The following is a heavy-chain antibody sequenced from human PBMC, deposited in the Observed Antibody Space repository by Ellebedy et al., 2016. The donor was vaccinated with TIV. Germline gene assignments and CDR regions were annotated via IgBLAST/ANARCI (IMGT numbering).Heavy chain of an antibody. V-gene: IGHV3-23*01. CDR3: ATRDLVAGAGEC. J-gene: IGHJ1*01. CDR1: GFTFTNYA. D-gene: IGHD5-12*01. Sequence: GESLKISXVASGFTFTNYAMGWVRQAPGKGLEWVSLISGSGGSTYYADSVKGRFTISRDNSKNTLYLLMNSLRADDTAVYYCATRDLVAGAGECWGQGTLVTVSS. CDR2: ISGSGGST.